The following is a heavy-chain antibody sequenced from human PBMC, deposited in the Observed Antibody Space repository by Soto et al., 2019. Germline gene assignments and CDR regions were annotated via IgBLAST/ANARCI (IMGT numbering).Heavy chain of an antibody. J-gene: IGHJ4*02. D-gene: IGHD7-27*01. CDR3: ARDTGDGTFDF. CDR2: INAGYGNT. V-gene: IGHV1-3*01. Sequence: SXKVSFKASGYTXSSYAMHLVRQAPGQRLEWMGWINAGYGNTKSSQKFQDRVTISRETSASTAYIELTSLRSEYTAVYYCARDTGDGTFDFWGQGTLVTVS. CDR1: GYTXSSYA.